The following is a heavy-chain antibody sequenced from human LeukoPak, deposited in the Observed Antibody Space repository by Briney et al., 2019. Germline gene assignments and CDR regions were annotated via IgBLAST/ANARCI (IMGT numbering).Heavy chain of an antibody. D-gene: IGHD1-1*01. CDR1: GFTFDDYG. CDR2: INWNGGST. J-gene: IGHJ6*03. Sequence: GGSLRLSCAASGFTFDDYGMSWVRQAPGKGLEWVSGINWNGGSTGYADSVKGRFTISRDNSKNTLYLQMNSLRAEDTAVYYCARVGKGDWNDEHYYYYYMDVWGKGTTVTISS. CDR3: ARVGKGDWNDEHYYYYYMDV. V-gene: IGHV3-20*04.